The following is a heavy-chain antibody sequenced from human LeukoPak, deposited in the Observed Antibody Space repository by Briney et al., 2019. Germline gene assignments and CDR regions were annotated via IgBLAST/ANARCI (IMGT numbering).Heavy chain of an antibody. CDR2: INPNSGGT. D-gene: IGHD5-18*01. CDR3: ARGSSYGFSMGY. V-gene: IGHV1-2*02. J-gene: IGHJ4*02. Sequence: ASVTVSCKASGYTFTGYYMHWVRQAPGQGLEWMGWINPNSGGTNYAQKLQGRVTMTTDTSTSTAYMELRSLRSDDTAVYYCARGSSYGFSMGYWGQGTLVTVSS. CDR1: GYTFTGYY.